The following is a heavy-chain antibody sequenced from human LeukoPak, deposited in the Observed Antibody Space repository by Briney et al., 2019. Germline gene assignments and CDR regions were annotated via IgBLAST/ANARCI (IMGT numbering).Heavy chain of an antibody. CDR1: GYSFTSYW. J-gene: IGHJ3*02. CDR3: ARPSFSGTRRAFDI. D-gene: IGHD1-7*01. Sequence: PGESLKISCEGSGYSFTSYWIAWVRQMPGKGLEWMGIIYPGDFDTRYSPSFQGQVTISADKSISTAYLQWSSLRASDTAIYYCARPSFSGTRRAFDIWGQGTMVTVSS. V-gene: IGHV5-51*01. CDR2: IYPGDFDT.